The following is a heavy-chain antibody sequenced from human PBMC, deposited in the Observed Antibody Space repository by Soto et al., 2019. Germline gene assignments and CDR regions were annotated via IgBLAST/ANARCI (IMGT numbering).Heavy chain of an antibody. D-gene: IGHD1-26*01. CDR2: ISAYNGNT. Sequence: QIHLVQSGAEVKKPGASVKVSCKTSGYTFSNYGISWVRQAPGQGLEWMGWISAYNGNTNYAQKFQDRVTMTTDTSTDTAYMELRSLRSDDTAVYYCTTYTGNYSVLDYWGQXXLV. CDR3: TTYTGNYSVLDY. J-gene: IGHJ4*02. V-gene: IGHV1-18*04. CDR1: GYTFSNYG.